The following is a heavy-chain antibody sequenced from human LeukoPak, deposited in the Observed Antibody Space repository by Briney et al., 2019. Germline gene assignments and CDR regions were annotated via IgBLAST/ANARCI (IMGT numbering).Heavy chain of an antibody. CDR3: AKPYSGYDIMIG. D-gene: IGHD5-12*01. J-gene: IGHJ4*02. CDR2: ISGSGGST. V-gene: IGHV3-23*01. Sequence: GGSLRLSCAASGFTVSSNYMSWVRQAPGKGLEWASAISGSGGSTYYADSVKGRFTISRDNSKNTLYLQMNSLRAEDTAVYYCAKPYSGYDIMIGWGQGTLVTVSS. CDR1: GFTVSSNY.